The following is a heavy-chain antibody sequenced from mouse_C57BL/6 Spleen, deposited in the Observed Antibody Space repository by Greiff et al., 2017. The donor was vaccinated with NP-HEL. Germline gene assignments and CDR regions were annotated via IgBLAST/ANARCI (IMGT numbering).Heavy chain of an antibody. J-gene: IGHJ3*01. CDR1: GFTFSDYY. CDR3: ARDGGAGYGWEFAY. CDR2: INYDGSST. Sequence: EVKLMESEGGLVQPGSSMKLSCTASGFTFSDYYMAWVRQVPEKGLEWVANINYDGSSTYYLDSLKSRFIIPRDNAKNILYLQMSSLKSEDTAAYYCARDGGAGYGWEFAYWGKGTLVTVSA. D-gene: IGHD1-2*01. V-gene: IGHV5-16*01.